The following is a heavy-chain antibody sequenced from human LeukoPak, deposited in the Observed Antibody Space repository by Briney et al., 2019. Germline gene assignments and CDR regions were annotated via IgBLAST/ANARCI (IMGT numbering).Heavy chain of an antibody. D-gene: IGHD3-22*01. Sequence: ASVKVSCKASGYTFTNYHIAWVRQAPGQGLEWMGWVSTNDGNTVYAQRLQGRVTMTTDTSTSVAYMELRSLTSDDTAVYYCTREVPTMIVVEPTADAFDIWGQGTMVTVSS. V-gene: IGHV1-18*01. CDR2: VSTNDGNT. J-gene: IGHJ3*02. CDR3: TREVPTMIVVEPTADAFDI. CDR1: GYTFTNYH.